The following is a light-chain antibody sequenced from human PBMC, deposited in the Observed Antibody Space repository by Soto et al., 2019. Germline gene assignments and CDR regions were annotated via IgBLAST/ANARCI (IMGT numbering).Light chain of an antibody. J-gene: IGKJ1*01. Sequence: EIVMRQSPATRSVSEGERASISCRASQSVRSNLGWYQQKPGQAPRLLIYGASTRATDVPDRFSGSGSGADFTLTISRLEPDDFAVYYCQQYGSSPPRTFGQGTKVDIK. CDR1: QSVRSN. V-gene: IGKV3-20*01. CDR2: GAS. CDR3: QQYGSSPPRT.